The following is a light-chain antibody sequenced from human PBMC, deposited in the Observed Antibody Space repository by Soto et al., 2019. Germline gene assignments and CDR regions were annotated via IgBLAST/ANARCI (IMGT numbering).Light chain of an antibody. J-gene: IGKJ2*01. CDR3: QQYERPPFA. CDR1: QRVSNSY. V-gene: IGKV3-20*01. Sequence: EIVLTQSPGTLSLSPGDGATLSCRASQRVSNSYLAWYQQKPGQAPRLLIYDASTRAAGVPDRVTGGGSGTDFTLTISALEPEDFALYFCQQYERPPFAFGQGTRLEI. CDR2: DAS.